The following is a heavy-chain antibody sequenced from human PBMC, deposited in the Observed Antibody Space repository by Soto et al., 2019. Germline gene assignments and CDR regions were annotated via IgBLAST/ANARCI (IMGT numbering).Heavy chain of an antibody. CDR3: ARGDYYDSSGHHFTPHYYYYGMDV. V-gene: IGHV1-8*01. CDR2: MNPNSGNT. D-gene: IGHD3-22*01. CDR1: GYTFTSYD. J-gene: IGHJ6*02. Sequence: QVQLVQSGAEVKKPGASVKVSCKASGYTFTSYDINWVRQATGQGLEWMGWMNPNSGNTGYAQKFQGRVTMTRNTSISTAYMELSSLRSEDTAVYYCARGDYYDSSGHHFTPHYYYYGMDVWGQGTTVTVSS.